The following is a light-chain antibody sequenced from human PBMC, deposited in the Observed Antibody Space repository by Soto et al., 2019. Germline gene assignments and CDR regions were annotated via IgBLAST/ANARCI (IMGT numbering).Light chain of an antibody. J-gene: IGLJ2*01. CDR2: DNN. Sequence: QSVLTQPPSMSGAPGQRVTISCTGSSSNIGAGYDVHWYQQHPGTARKLLIFDNNNRPAGVPDRFSGSKSATSASLAITGLQAEDEADYYCQSFDTSLSGFVVFGGGTKVTVL. V-gene: IGLV1-40*01. CDR3: QSFDTSLSGFVV. CDR1: SSNIGAGYD.